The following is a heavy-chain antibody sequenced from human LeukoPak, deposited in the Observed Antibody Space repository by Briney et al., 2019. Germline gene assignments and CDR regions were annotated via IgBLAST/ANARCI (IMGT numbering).Heavy chain of an antibody. V-gene: IGHV3-74*01. CDR1: GFTFSSYW. J-gene: IGHJ4*02. CDR3: ARGRPHGNDY. Sequence: PGGSLRLSCTVSGFTFSSYWMHWVRQAPGMGLVWVSRINTDGSTTSYADSVKGRFTISRDNAKNTLYLQVNSLRAEDTAVYYCARGRPHGNDYWGQGTLVTVSS. CDR2: INTDGSTT. D-gene: IGHD4-23*01.